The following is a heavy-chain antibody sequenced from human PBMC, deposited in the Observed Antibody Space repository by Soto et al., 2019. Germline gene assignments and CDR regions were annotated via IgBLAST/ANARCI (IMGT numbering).Heavy chain of an antibody. CDR1: GFTFYDYG. CDR2: ISGSSRRA. V-gene: IGHV3-23*01. J-gene: IGHJ4*02. Sequence: EIHLLESGGGLVEPGGSLTLSCAASGFTFYDYGMNWVRQAPGKGLEWVSSISGSSRRADYADSVKGRFVISRDNSKAMVYLEMNRLRAAGTAVYYCAKVFSSKGWMGLNAPSDSWGQGILVSVSS. D-gene: IGHD4-4*01. CDR3: AKVFSSKGWMGLNAPSDS.